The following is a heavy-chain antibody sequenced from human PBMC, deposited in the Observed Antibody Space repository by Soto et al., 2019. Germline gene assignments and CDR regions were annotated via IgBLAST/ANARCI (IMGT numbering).Heavy chain of an antibody. Sequence: QVQLQESGPGLVTPSQTLSLTCTVSGGSVRSDRYYWSWIRQRPGKGLEWIGYIYFSGDAYYNPSLKSRVAISVDTSKNQFSLKLNSVTAADTAVYYCASGVIVPTTLVHWGQGALFTVSP. D-gene: IGHD5-12*01. CDR3: ASGVIVPTTLVH. V-gene: IGHV4-31*03. CDR1: GGSVRSDRYY. J-gene: IGHJ4*01. CDR2: IYFSGDA.